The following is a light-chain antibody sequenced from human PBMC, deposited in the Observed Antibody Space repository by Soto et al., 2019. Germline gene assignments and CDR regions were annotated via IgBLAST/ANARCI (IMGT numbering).Light chain of an antibody. CDR3: SSYTSRTTFVI. CDR2: EVS. V-gene: IGLV2-14*01. Sequence: QSALTQPASVSGSPGQSITISCTGTSSDIGGYNYVSWYQHHPGKAPKLMIYEVSNRPSGVSNRFSGSKSGNTASLTISGLQAEDEADYHCSSYTSRTTFVIFGGGTKVTVL. J-gene: IGLJ2*01. CDR1: SSDIGGYNY.